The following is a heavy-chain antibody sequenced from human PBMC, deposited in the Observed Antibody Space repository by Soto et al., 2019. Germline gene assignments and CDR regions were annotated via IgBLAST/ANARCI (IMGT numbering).Heavy chain of an antibody. V-gene: IGHV3-23*01. D-gene: IGHD3-3*01. CDR3: AKGVGSHYYDF. Sequence: EVQLLESGGGLVQPGGSLRLSCAASGSTFSSFAMTWVRQAPGGGLEWVSSISDSGGRIYYLDSVKGRFTVSRDNYKSTLYLQMSSLRAEDTAVYYCAKGVGSHYYDFRGQGALVTVSS. CDR2: ISDSGGRI. J-gene: IGHJ4*02. CDR1: GSTFSSFA.